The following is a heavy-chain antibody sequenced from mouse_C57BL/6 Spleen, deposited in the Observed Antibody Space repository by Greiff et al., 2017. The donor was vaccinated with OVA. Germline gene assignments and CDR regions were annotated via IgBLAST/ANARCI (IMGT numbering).Heavy chain of an antibody. CDR1: GYAFSSSW. Sequence: QVQLQQSGPELVKPGASVKISCKASGYAFSSSWMNWVKQRPGKGLEWIGRIYPGDGDTNYNGKFKGKATLTADKSSSTAYMQLSSLTSENSAVYFCTRGGAYYSNPFDNWGQGTTLTVSS. D-gene: IGHD2-5*01. CDR2: IYPGDGDT. CDR3: TRGGAYYSNPFDN. J-gene: IGHJ2*01. V-gene: IGHV1-82*01.